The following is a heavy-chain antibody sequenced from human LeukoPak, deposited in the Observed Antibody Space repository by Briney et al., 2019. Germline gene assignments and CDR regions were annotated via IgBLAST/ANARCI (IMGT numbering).Heavy chain of an antibody. CDR2: ISSSGSTI. Sequence: GGSLRLSCAASGFTFSDYYMSWIRQAPGKGLEWVSYISSSGSTIYYADSVKGRFTISRDNAKNSLYLQMNSLRAEDTAVYYCARVGTIFGVARYYFDYWGQGTLGTVSS. CDR1: GFTFSDYY. V-gene: IGHV3-11*01. CDR3: ARVGTIFGVARYYFDY. D-gene: IGHD3-3*01. J-gene: IGHJ4*02.